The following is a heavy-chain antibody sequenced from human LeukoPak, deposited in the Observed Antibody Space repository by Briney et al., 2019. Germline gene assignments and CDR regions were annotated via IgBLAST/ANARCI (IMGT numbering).Heavy chain of an antibody. Sequence: ASVKVSCKASGYTFTSYDINWVRQATGQGLEWMGWMNPNSGNTGYAQKFQGRVTMTRNTSISTAYMELSSLRSEDTAVYYCARYPSRWLPYDYWGQGTLVTVSS. CDR3: ARYPSRWLPYDY. J-gene: IGHJ4*02. CDR1: GYTFTSYD. D-gene: IGHD5-24*01. V-gene: IGHV1-8*01. CDR2: MNPNSGNT.